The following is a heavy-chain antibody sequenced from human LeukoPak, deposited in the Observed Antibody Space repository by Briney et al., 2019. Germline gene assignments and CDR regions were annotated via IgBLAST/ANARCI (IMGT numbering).Heavy chain of an antibody. CDR2: LYSGGAT. V-gene: IGHV3-66*01. CDR1: GFTVSRNY. Sequence: GGSLRVSCVASGFTVSRNYMSWVRQAPGKGLEWVSVLYSGGATYYVDSVRGRFTISRDDSKNTLYLQMNSLRAEDTAVYYCARLMMIYYHDQCPRFGYWGQGNLVTVSS. J-gene: IGHJ4*02. CDR3: ARLMMIYYHDQCPRFGY. D-gene: IGHD3-10*01.